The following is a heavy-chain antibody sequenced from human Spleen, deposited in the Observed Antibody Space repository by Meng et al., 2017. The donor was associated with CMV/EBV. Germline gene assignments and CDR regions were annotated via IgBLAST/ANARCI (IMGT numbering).Heavy chain of an antibody. CDR2: ISSSGSTI. Sequence: GESLKISCAASGFTFSDYYMSWIRQAPGKGLEWVSYISSSGSTIYYADSVKGRFTISRDNSRNSLYLQMNGLRAEDTAVYYCARESSSSHALDVWGQGTTVTVSS. J-gene: IGHJ6*02. CDR3: ARESSSSHALDV. CDR1: GFTFSDYY. D-gene: IGHD2-2*01. V-gene: IGHV3-11*04.